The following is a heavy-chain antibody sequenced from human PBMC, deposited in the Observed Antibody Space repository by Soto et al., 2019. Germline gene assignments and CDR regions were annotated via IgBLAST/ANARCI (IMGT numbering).Heavy chain of an antibody. Sequence: SETLSLTCAVYGGSFSGYYWSWIRQPPGKGLEWIGEINHSGSTNYNPSLKSRVTISVDTSKNQFSLKLGSVTAADTAVYYCARRYCSGGSCYSRARSLDYWGQGTLVTVSS. CDR1: GGSFSGYY. CDR2: INHSGST. J-gene: IGHJ4*02. CDR3: ARRYCSGGSCYSRARSLDY. D-gene: IGHD2-15*01. V-gene: IGHV4-34*01.